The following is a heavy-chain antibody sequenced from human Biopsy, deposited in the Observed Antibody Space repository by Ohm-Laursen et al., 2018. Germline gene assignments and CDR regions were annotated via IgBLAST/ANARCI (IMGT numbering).Heavy chain of an antibody. D-gene: IGHD2/OR15-2a*01. J-gene: IGHJ4*02. CDR2: ISPYNDKT. CDR1: GYTFYSYG. CDR3: ARVFCTSTTCYGLLDN. V-gene: IGHV1-18*01. Sequence: ASVKVSCKPSGYTFYSYGITWVRQAPGQGLEWMGWISPYNDKTSYPPKLQDRVTMTADTSTNTAHMELRSLRSDDTAVYYCARVFCTSTTCYGLLDNWGQGTVVTVSS.